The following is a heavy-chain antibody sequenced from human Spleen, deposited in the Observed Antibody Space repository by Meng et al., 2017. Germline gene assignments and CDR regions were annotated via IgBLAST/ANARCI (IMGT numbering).Heavy chain of an antibody. CDR3: ARSDYGSGSYSPY. Sequence: QLWQLGAEGKTPGAYVTVSCKASGYTSTGYYMHWVRQAPGQGLEWMGRINPNSGGTNYAQKFQGRVTMTRDTSISTAYMELSRLRSDDTAVYYCARSDYGSGSYSPYWGQGTLVTVSS. J-gene: IGHJ4*02. D-gene: IGHD3-10*01. CDR1: GYTSTGYY. CDR2: INPNSGGT. V-gene: IGHV1-2*06.